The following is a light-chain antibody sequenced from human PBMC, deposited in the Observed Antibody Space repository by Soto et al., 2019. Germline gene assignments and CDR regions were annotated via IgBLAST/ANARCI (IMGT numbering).Light chain of an antibody. Sequence: SVLPQPRSVSVSPGQSVTISCTGTSSDVGGYNFVSWYQQHPGKAPKLMIYDVSKRPSGVPDRFSGSTSGNTASQTISGLQAEDEADYYCCSYAGTYTYVFGTGTKVTVL. V-gene: IGLV2-11*01. J-gene: IGLJ1*01. CDR3: CSYAGTYTYV. CDR1: SSDVGGYNF. CDR2: DVS.